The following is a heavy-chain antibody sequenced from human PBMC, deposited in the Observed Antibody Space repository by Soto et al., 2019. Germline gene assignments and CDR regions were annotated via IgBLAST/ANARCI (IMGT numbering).Heavy chain of an antibody. Sequence: QIQLVQSGAEVKKPGASVKVSCKASGYTFSSYHITWVRQAPGQGLEWMGWISAYNGNTNYAQNLQGRVTMTTDPPTSTAYMELRSLRSDDTAVYYCARDLPPVDYWGQGTLGTVSS. CDR2: ISAYNGNT. CDR3: ARDLPPVDY. J-gene: IGHJ4*02. V-gene: IGHV1-18*01. CDR1: GYTFSSYH.